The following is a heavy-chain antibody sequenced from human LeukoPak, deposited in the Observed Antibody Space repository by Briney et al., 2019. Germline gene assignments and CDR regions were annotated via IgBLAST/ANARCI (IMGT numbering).Heavy chain of an antibody. CDR2: IYYSGST. J-gene: IGHJ6*02. V-gene: IGHV4-31*03. CDR1: GGSISSGGYS. Sequence: SETLSLTCTVSGGSISSGGYSWSWIRQHPGKGLEWIGYIYYSGSTYYNPSLKSRVTISVDTSKNQFSLKLSSVTAADTAVYYCARAGIAARHYYYYGMDVWGQGTTVTVSS. D-gene: IGHD6-6*01. CDR3: ARAGIAARHYYYYGMDV.